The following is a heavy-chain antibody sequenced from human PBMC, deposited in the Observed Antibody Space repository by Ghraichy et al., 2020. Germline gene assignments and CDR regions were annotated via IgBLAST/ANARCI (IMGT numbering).Heavy chain of an antibody. Sequence: SETLSLTCTVSGGSTSSYYWSWIRQPPGKGLEWIGYISYSGTTNYNPSLKSRVSISLDTSKTQFSLRLSSVTAADTAVYYCARINNWFDPWGQGALVTVSS. CDR2: ISYSGTT. CDR3: ARINNWFDP. J-gene: IGHJ5*02. V-gene: IGHV4-59*01. CDR1: GGSTSSYY.